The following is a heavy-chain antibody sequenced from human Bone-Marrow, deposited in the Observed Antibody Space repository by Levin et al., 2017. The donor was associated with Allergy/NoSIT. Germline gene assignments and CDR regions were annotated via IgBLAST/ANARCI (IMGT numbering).Heavy chain of an antibody. V-gene: IGHV4-61*02. CDR1: GGSITSGSSF. CDR2: IYSTGST. CDR3: ARGGWTAMVPDS. D-gene: IGHD5-18*01. J-gene: IGHJ4*02. Sequence: PSETLSLTCTVSGGSITSGSSFWSWIRQPAGKRLEWIGRIYSTGSTNYNPSLKSRLTISVDTSKNQFFLKLTSVTDADTAVYYCARGGWTAMVPDSWGQGILVTVSS.